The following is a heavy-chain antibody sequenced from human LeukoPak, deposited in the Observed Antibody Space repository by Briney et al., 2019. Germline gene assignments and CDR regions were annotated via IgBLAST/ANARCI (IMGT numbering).Heavy chain of an antibody. J-gene: IGHJ3*02. CDR3: AHRRNIAARVAFDI. CDR1: GFSLSTSGVG. Sequence: SGPTLVKPTQTLTLTCTFSGFSLSTSGVGVGWIRQPPGKALEWLALIYWDDDKRYSPSLKSRLTITKDTSKNQVVLTMTNMDPVDTATYYCAHRRNIAARVAFDIWGQGTMVTVSS. V-gene: IGHV2-5*02. CDR2: IYWDDDK. D-gene: IGHD6-6*01.